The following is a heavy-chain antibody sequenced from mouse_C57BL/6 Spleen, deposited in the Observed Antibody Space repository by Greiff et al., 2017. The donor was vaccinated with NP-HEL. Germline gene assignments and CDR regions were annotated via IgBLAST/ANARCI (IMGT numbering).Heavy chain of an antibody. CDR3: ARSGNFYAMDY. J-gene: IGHJ4*01. CDR2: INPSSGYT. D-gene: IGHD2-1*01. V-gene: IGHV1-4*01. Sequence: VQLQQSGAELARPGASVKMSCKASGYTFTSYTMHWVKQRPGQGLEWIGYINPSSGYTKYNQKFKDKATLTADKSSSTAYMQLSSLTSEDSAVYYCARSGNFYAMDYGGQGTSVTVSS. CDR1: GYTFTSYT.